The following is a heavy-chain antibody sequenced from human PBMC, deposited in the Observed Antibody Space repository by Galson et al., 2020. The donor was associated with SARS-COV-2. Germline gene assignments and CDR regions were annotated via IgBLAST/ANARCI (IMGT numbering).Heavy chain of an antibody. CDR2: IYPGDSES. CDR1: GYFFTSNW. D-gene: IGHD2-2*01. CDR3: AMSPQLLPATD. V-gene: IGHV5-51*01. J-gene: IGHJ4*02. Sequence: GESLKISCKGSGYFFTSNWIGWVRQVPGKGLEWMGIIYPGDSESRYSPSFQGHVTISADKSTNTAYLQWSSLKASDTAIYYCAMSPQLLPATDWGQGTLVTVSS.